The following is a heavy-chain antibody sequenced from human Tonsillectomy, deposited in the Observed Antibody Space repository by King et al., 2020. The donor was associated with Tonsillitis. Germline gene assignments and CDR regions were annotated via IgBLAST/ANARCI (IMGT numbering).Heavy chain of an antibody. CDR1: GFTFSSYE. CDR2: ISSTGSII. V-gene: IGHV3-48*03. Sequence: VQLVESGGGLVQPGGSLKLSCAASGFTFSSYEMNWVRQAPGKGLEWVSYISSTGSIIYYADSVKGRFTISRDNAKNSLYLQMNSLRAEDTAVYYCARDRISGTYPFDHWGQGTLVTVSS. J-gene: IGHJ4*02. D-gene: IGHD1-26*01. CDR3: ARDRISGTYPFDH.